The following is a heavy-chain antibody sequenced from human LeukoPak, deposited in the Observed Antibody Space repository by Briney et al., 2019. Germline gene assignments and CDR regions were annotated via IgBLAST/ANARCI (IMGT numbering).Heavy chain of an antibody. CDR2: ISGSGGTT. J-gene: IGHJ6*02. V-gene: IGHV3-23*01. CDR1: GFTFSSYA. Sequence: TGGSLRLSCAASGFTFSSYAMSWVRQAPGKGLEWVSVISGSGGTTYYADSVKGRFTISRDISENTLSLQMNSLRAEDTAVYYCAKHLGDSEYYGIDVWGQGTTVTVSS. CDR3: AKHLGDSEYYGIDV. D-gene: IGHD3-16*01.